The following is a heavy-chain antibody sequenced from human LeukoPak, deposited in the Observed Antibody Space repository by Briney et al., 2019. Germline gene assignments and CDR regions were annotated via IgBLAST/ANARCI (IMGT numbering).Heavy chain of an antibody. CDR3: AHKPAQKNYFDP. J-gene: IGHJ5*02. D-gene: IGHD1-7*01. CDR1: GFSLSAPQVA. Sequence: SGPTLVNPTQTLTLTCTFSGFSLSAPQVAVGRIRQPPGKALEFLALTYWGDDKRFSSSLRSRLTITSDASKNQVVLTVANLDPVDTATYYCAHKPAQKNYFDPWGQGTLVTVSS. V-gene: IGHV2-5*02. CDR2: TYWGDDK.